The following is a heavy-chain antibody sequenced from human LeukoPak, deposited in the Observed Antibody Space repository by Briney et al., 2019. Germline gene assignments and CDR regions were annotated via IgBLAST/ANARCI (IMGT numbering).Heavy chain of an antibody. D-gene: IGHD2-15*01. CDR3: KGVVVVVAATRSAFDI. J-gene: IGHJ3*02. CDR2: ISYDGSNK. CDR1: GFTFSSYG. V-gene: IGHV3-30*03. Sequence: PGGSLRLSCAASGFTFSSYGMHWVRQAPGKGLEWVAVISYDGSNKYYADFVKGRFTISRDNSKNTLYLQMNSLRAEDTAVYYCKGVVVVVAATRSAFDIWGQGTMVTVSS.